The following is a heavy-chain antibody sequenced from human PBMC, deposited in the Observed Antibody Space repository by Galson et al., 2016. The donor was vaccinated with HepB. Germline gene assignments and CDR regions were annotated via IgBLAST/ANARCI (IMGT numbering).Heavy chain of an antibody. D-gene: IGHD2-21*01. V-gene: IGHV3-48*01. CDR1: GFTFSSYS. J-gene: IGHJ4*02. CDR3: ARDLRAYWGGDCPADY. Sequence: SLRLSCAASGFTFSSYSMNWARQAPGKGLEWVSYISTGSNTIYYADSVRGRFTVSRDNAKNSLYLQMISLRADDTAVYYCARDLRAYWGGDCPADYWGQGILVAVSS. CDR2: ISTGSNTI.